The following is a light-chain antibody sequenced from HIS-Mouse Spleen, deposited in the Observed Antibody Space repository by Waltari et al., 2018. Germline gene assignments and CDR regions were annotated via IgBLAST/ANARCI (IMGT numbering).Light chain of an antibody. CDR1: SSDVGGYNH. V-gene: IGLV2-14*01. J-gene: IGLJ2*01. CDR3: SSYTSSSTHVV. CDR2: EVS. Sequence: QSALTQPASVSGSPGQSITISCTGTSSDVGGYNHVSWYQQHPGKAPQLMIYEVSNRPSGVSKRFSGSKSGNTASLTISGLQAEDEADYYCSSYTSSSTHVVFGGGTKLTVL.